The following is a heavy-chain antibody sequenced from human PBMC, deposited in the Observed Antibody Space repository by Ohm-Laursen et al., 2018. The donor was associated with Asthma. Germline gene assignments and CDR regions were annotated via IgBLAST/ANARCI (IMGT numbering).Heavy chain of an antibody. J-gene: IGHJ4*02. CDR1: GFTFSDYY. D-gene: IGHD4-17*01. CDR2: ISGSGSTT. CDR3: ARRTPSDYAFDY. V-gene: IGHV3-11*01. Sequence: SLRLSCTASGFTFSDYYMSWIRQAPGKGLEWISYISGSGSTTYNGDSVKGRFTISRDNAKNSLFLQMNSLRAEDTAVYYCARRTPSDYAFDYWGQGTLVTVSS.